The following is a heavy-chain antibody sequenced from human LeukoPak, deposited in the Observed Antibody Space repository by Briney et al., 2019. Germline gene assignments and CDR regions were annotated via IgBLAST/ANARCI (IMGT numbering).Heavy chain of an antibody. CDR3: AREGRVEGGAFDI. V-gene: IGHV3-53*01. CDR2: IYSGGST. J-gene: IGHJ3*02. D-gene: IGHD2-2*01. CDR1: GFTFSSYS. Sequence: GRSLRLSCEASGFTFSSYSMNWVRQAPGKGLEWVSVIYSGGSTYYADSVKGRFTISRDNSKNTLYLQMNSLRAEDTAVYYCAREGRVEGGAFDIWGQGTMVTVSS.